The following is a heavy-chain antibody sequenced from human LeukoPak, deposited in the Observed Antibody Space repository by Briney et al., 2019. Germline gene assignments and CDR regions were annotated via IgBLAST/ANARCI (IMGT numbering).Heavy chain of an antibody. CDR2: IIPILGIA. D-gene: IGHD5-12*01. V-gene: IGHV1-69*04. CDR3: ARDGEDIVTTIRTYGAFDI. Sequence: VASVKVSCKASGGTFSSYAISWVRQAPGQGLEWTGRIIPILGIANYAQKFQGRVTITADKSTSTAYMELSSLRSEDTAVYYCARDGEDIVTTIRTYGAFDIWGQGTMVTVSS. CDR1: GGTFSSYA. J-gene: IGHJ3*02.